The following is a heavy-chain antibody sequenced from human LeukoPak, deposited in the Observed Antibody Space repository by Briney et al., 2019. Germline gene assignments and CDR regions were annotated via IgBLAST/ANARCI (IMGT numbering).Heavy chain of an antibody. CDR1: GFTFSSYA. CDR3: AKIRLGDGYNSDAFDI. CDR2: ISYDGSNK. D-gene: IGHD5-24*01. V-gene: IGHV3-30*18. Sequence: GGSLRLSCAASGFTFSSYAMSWVRQAPGKGLEWVAVISYDGSNKYYADSVKGRFTISRDNSKNTLYLQMNSLRAEDTAVYHCAKIRLGDGYNSDAFDIWGQGTMVTVSS. J-gene: IGHJ3*02.